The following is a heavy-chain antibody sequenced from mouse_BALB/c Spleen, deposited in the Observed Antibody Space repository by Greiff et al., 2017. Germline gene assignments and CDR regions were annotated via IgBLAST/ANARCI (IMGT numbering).Heavy chain of an antibody. CDR3: ARRELAWFAY. CDR1: GFTFSSYT. J-gene: IGHJ3*01. D-gene: IGHD4-1*01. CDR2: ISNGGGST. Sequence: EVKLVESGGGLVQPGGSLKLSCAASGFTFSSYTMSWVHQTPEKRLEWVAYISNGGGSTYYPDTVKGRFTISRDNAKNTLYLQMSSLKSEDTDMYYCARRELAWFAYWGQGTLVTVSA. V-gene: IGHV5-12-2*01.